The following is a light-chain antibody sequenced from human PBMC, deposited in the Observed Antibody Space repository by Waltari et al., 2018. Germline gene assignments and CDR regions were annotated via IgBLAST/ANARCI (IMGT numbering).Light chain of an antibody. Sequence: EIVLTQSPDTLSLSPGEGATLSCRASQSLSSYFLAWYQHHPGQGPSLLIYAASSRATGIPGRFSGGKSGTDFILTISRLEPEDFAVYYCQQYGSSPVTFGQGTRLEIK. V-gene: IGKV3-20*01. J-gene: IGKJ5*01. CDR2: AAS. CDR3: QQYGSSPVT. CDR1: QSLSSYF.